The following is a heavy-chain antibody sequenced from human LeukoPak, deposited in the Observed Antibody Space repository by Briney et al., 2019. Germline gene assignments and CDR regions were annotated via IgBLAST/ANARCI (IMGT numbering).Heavy chain of an antibody. Sequence: SETLSLTCTVSGDSISNYYWSWIRQSPGKGLEWIGYVYYSGNTNYNPSLKSRVTISVDTSMNQFSLKLNSVTAADTAVYYCARAANFWSGYGWFDPWGQGTLVTVSS. CDR2: VYYSGNT. CDR3: ARAANFWSGYGWFDP. D-gene: IGHD3-3*01. V-gene: IGHV4-59*08. J-gene: IGHJ5*02. CDR1: GDSISNYY.